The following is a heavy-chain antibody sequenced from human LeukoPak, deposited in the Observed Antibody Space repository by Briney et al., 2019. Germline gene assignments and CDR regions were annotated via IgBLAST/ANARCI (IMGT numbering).Heavy chain of an antibody. D-gene: IGHD3-10*01. Sequence: GGSLRLSCAASGFTFSSYGMHWVRQAPGKGLEWVAFIRYDGSNKYYADSVKGRFTISRDNSKNTLYLQTNSLRAEDTAVYYCAKSVVRGVIPQYYYYMDVWGKGTTVTISS. V-gene: IGHV3-30*02. CDR3: AKSVVRGVIPQYYYYMDV. CDR1: GFTFSSYG. J-gene: IGHJ6*03. CDR2: IRYDGSNK.